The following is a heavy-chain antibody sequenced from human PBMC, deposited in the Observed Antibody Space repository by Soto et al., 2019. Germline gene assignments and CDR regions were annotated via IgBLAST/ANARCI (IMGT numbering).Heavy chain of an antibody. V-gene: IGHV3-48*03. CDR2: ISSSGSTI. CDR3: ARGGGYDFWSGSRIWFDP. D-gene: IGHD3-3*01. J-gene: IGHJ5*02. CDR1: GFTFSSYE. Sequence: VQLVESGGGLVQPGGSLRLSCAASGFTFSSYEMNWVRQAPGKGLEWVSYISSSGSTIYYADSVKGRFTISRDNAKNSLYLQMNSLRAEDTAVYYCARGGGYDFWSGSRIWFDPWGQGTLVTVSS.